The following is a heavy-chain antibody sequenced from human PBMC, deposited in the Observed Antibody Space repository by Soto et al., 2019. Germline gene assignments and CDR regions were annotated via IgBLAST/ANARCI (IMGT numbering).Heavy chain of an antibody. Sequence: QVQLVESGGGVVQPGRSLRLSCAPSGFTFSSFAMHWVPQAPGKGLEWVAVISNDGSGNYYADSVKGRFTISRDNSKNTMYLQMNSLRAEDTAVYYCAKGREMATIWFYFDYWGQGTLVTVSS. CDR3: AKGREMATIWFYFDY. D-gene: IGHD5-12*01. V-gene: IGHV3-30*18. CDR1: GFTFSSFA. J-gene: IGHJ4*02. CDR2: ISNDGSGN.